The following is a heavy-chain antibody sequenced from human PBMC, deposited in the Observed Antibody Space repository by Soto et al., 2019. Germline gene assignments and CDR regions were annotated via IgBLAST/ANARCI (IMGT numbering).Heavy chain of an antibody. D-gene: IGHD2-21*01. Sequence: ASVKVSCKASGGGNLRDYRTTWVRRAPGQGLEWMGGIIPKLGSANYAQNFQGRVTVTADESTNTVYMELRSLRSDDTAVYYCARGGDGYTFGAVYWGQGPPVTVAS. J-gene: IGHJ4*02. CDR1: GGGNLRDYR. CDR2: IIPKLGSA. CDR3: ARGGDGYTFGAVY. V-gene: IGHV1-69*13.